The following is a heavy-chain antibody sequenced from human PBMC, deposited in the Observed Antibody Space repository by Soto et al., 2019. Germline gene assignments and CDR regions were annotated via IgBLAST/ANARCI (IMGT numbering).Heavy chain of an antibody. V-gene: IGHV3-21*01. D-gene: IGHD2-2*01. CDR2: ISSSSSYI. CDR3: ARDSFFGVVVPAATREGIDY. Sequence: GGSLRLSCAASGFTFSSYSMNWVRQAPGKGLEWVSSISSSSSYIYYADSVKGRFTISRDNAKNSLYLQMNSLRAEDTAVYYCARDSFFGVVVPAATREGIDYWGQGTLVTVSS. CDR1: GFTFSSYS. J-gene: IGHJ4*02.